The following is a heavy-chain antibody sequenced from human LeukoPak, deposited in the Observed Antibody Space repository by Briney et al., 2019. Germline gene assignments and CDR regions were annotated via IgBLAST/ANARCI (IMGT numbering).Heavy chain of an antibody. D-gene: IGHD1-14*01. V-gene: IGHV3-48*01. Sequence: GGSLRLSCAASGFTFSSYTMNWVRQAPGKGLEWVSYISSSGSTTYYADSVKGRFTISRDNAENSLYLQMNSLRAEDTAVYYCARFSRNSGFDYWGQGTLVTVSS. J-gene: IGHJ4*02. CDR1: GFTFSSYT. CDR2: ISSSGSTT. CDR3: ARFSRNSGFDY.